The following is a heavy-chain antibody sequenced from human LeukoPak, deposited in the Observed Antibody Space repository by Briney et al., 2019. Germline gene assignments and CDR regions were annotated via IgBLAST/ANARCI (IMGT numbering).Heavy chain of an antibody. Sequence: PSQTLSLTCTVSGGSTSSGDYYWSWIRQPPGKGLEWIGYIYYSGSTYYNPSLKSRVTISVDTSKNQFSLKLSSVTAADTAVYYCARSPDPLAAFDIWGQGTMVTVSS. V-gene: IGHV4-30-4*01. J-gene: IGHJ3*02. CDR2: IYYSGST. CDR1: GGSTSSGDYY. CDR3: ARSPDPLAAFDI.